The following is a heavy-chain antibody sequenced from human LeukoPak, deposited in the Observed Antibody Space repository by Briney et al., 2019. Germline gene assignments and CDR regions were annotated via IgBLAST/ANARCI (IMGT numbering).Heavy chain of an antibody. J-gene: IGHJ5*02. CDR2: TYYRSKWYN. CDR3: ARAFGRSGSRTYNWFDP. CDR1: GDSVSSNSAA. Sequence: SQTLSLTCAISGDSVSSNSAAWNWIRQSPSRGLEWLGRTYYRSKWYNDYAVSVKSRVTINPDTSKNQFSLQLNSVTPEDTAVYYCARAFGRSGSRTYNWFDPWGQGTLVTVSS. D-gene: IGHD1-26*01. V-gene: IGHV6-1*01.